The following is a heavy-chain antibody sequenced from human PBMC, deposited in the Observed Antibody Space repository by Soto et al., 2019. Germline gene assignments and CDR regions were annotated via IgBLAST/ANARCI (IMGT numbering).Heavy chain of an antibody. CDR3: AKDGLPGPWGQNNWLDP. Sequence: EVQLLESGGGLVQPGGSLRLSCAASGFTFSSYAMSWVRQAPGKGLEWVSAISGSGGSTYYADSVKGRFTISRDNSKNTLYLQMNSLRAEDTAVYYCAKDGLPGPWGQNNWLDPWGQGTLVTVSS. V-gene: IGHV3-23*01. D-gene: IGHD3-9*01. CDR2: ISGSGGST. CDR1: GFTFSSYA. J-gene: IGHJ5*02.